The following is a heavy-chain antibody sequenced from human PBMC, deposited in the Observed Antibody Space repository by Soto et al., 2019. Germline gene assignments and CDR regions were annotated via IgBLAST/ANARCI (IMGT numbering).Heavy chain of an antibody. V-gene: IGHV3-23*01. D-gene: IGHD4-17*01. CDR1: GFTFSSYA. J-gene: IGHJ5*02. Sequence: EVQLLESGGGLVQPGGSLRLSCAASGFTFSSYAMSWVRQAPGKGLEWVSAISGSGGSTYYADSVKGRFTISRDNSKNTLYLQMNSLRAEDTAVYYCAKTQPETTVTDNWFDPWGQGTLVTVSS. CDR3: AKTQPETTVTDNWFDP. CDR2: ISGSGGST.